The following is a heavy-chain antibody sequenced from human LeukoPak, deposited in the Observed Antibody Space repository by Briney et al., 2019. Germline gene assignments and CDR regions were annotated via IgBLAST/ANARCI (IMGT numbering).Heavy chain of an antibody. CDR3: ARDPEGGSVNNWFDP. D-gene: IGHD3-10*01. V-gene: IGHV4-30-4*01. CDR1: GGSINSGDNY. CDR2: IYYSGNT. Sequence: SQTLSLTCSVSGGSINSGDNYWTWIRQPPGKGLEWIGFIYYSGNTYYNPSLESRVTISIDTSKNHFSLKLSSVTAADTAVYYCARDPEGGSVNNWFDPWGQGTLVTVSS. J-gene: IGHJ5*02.